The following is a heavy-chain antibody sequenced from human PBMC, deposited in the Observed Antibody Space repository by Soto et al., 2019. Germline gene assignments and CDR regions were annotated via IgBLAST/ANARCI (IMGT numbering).Heavy chain of an antibody. D-gene: IGHD6-13*01. Sequence: QVQLQESGPGLVKPSGTLSLTCAVSGGSISSSNWWSWVRQPPGKGLEWIGEIYHSGSTNYNPSLKSRVTISVDKSKNQFPLKLSSVTAADTAVYYCARDGSHSSSWYYFDYWGQGTLVTVSS. J-gene: IGHJ4*02. CDR3: ARDGSHSSSWYYFDY. CDR1: GGSISSSNW. CDR2: IYHSGST. V-gene: IGHV4-4*02.